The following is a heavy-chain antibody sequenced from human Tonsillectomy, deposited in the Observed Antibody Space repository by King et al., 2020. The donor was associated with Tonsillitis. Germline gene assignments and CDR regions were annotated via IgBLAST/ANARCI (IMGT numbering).Heavy chain of an antibody. J-gene: IGHJ3*01. CDR2: IGSTSSTI. CDR3: ARGYCDV. CDR1: GFTFSIYS. Sequence: DVQLVESGGGLVQPGGSLRLSCAASGFTFSIYSMSWVRQAPGKGLEGVSFIGSTSSTIYYPDSVKGRFTISRKNTKNQLYLQMNSLRAEDTAVYYCARGYCDVWGPGTVVTVSS. D-gene: IGHD2-15*01. V-gene: IGHV3-48*01.